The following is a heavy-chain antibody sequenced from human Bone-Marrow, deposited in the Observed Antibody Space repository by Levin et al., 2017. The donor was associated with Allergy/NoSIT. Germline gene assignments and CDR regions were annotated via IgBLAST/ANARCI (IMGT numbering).Heavy chain of an antibody. CDR2: IYYTGTT. D-gene: IGHD3-10*01. CDR1: GGSINSANHI. V-gene: IGHV4-39*01. CDR3: ARFVPGMSGTGYYFDY. J-gene: IGHJ4*02. Sequence: SQTLSLTCTLSGGSINSANHIWAWIRQPPGKELRLIGTIYYTGTTYYNPSLKSRVTISVDTSKNQFSLRLNSVTAADTAVYYCARFVPGMSGTGYYFDYWGQGTLVNVFS.